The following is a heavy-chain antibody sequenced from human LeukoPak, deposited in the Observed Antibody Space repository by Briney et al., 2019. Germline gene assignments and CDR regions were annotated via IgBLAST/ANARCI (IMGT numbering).Heavy chain of an antibody. V-gene: IGHV3-9*01. CDR3: VKCTKTTIFAAFFDH. Sequence: GRSLRLSCAASGFIFDDYAMHWVRHVPGKGLEWVSSISWNSGSKAYADSVKGRFTISRDNAKNSLYLQMNSLRREDTALYYCVKCTKTTIFAAFFDHWGQGTLVSLSS. CDR1: GFIFDDYA. CDR2: ISWNSGSK. J-gene: IGHJ4*02. D-gene: IGHD3-3*01.